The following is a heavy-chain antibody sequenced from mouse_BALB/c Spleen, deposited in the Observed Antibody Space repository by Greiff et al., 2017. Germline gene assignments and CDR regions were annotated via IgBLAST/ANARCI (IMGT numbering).Heavy chain of an antibody. CDR3: ARETTVVGMDY. V-gene: IGHV1-9*01. D-gene: IGHD1-1*01. CDR2: ILPGSGST. J-gene: IGHJ4*01. Sequence: QVQLQQSGAELMKPGASVKISCKATGYTFSSYWIEWVKQRPGHGLEWIGEILPGSGSTNYNEKFKGKATFTADTSSNTAYMQLSSLTSEDSAVYYCARETTVVGMDYWGQGTSVTVSS. CDR1: GYTFSSYW.